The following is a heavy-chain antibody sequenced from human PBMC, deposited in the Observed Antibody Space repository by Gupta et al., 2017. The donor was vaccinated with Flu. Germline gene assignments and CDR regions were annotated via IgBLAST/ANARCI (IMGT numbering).Heavy chain of an antibody. D-gene: IGHD2-2*02. V-gene: IGHV1-2*06. J-gene: IGHJ5*02. CDR1: GYTFTAYY. Sequence: QVQLVQSGAEVRKPGASVKVSCKASGYTFTAYYIHWVRQAPGQGLEWMGRINPHSGSTNYEQKFQGRVTMTMDTSISTVYMDLCRLRSDDTAVYYCAREKYCSTASCYRWFDPWGQGTLVTVSS. CDR3: AREKYCSTASCYRWFDP. CDR2: INPHSGST.